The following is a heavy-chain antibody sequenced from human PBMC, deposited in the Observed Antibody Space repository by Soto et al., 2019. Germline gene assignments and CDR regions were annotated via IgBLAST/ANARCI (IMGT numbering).Heavy chain of an antibody. D-gene: IGHD2-2*01. V-gene: IGHV3-15*01. CDR2: IKGKTDGGTS. J-gene: IGHJ4*02. Sequence: EVQLVESGGNLVKPGGSLRLSCAASGFTFSSAWMSWVRQAPGKGLEWIGRIKGKTDGGTSDYAGYVQCRFTISRDDSKNTLYLEMNRLHTEYTAVYYGRWALDCSASSCIDCWGQVTLVTVST. CDR1: GFTFSSAW. CDR3: RWALDCSASSCIDC.